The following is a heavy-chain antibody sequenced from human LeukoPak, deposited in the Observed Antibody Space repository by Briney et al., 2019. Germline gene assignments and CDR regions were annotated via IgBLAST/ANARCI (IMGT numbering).Heavy chain of an antibody. CDR2: IIPIFGTA. V-gene: IGHV1-69*01. Sequence: SVKVSCKASGGTFSSYAISWVRQAPGQGLEWMGGIIPIFGTANYAQKSQGRVTITADESTSTAYMELSSPRSEDTAVYYCAAYCSGGSCHGVFDYWGQGTLVTVSS. CDR1: GGTFSSYA. CDR3: AAYCSGGSCHGVFDY. J-gene: IGHJ4*02. D-gene: IGHD2-15*01.